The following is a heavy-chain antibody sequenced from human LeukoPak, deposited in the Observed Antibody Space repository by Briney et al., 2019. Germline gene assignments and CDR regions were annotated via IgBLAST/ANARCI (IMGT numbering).Heavy chain of an antibody. J-gene: IGHJ4*02. D-gene: IGHD1-26*01. V-gene: IGHV4-61*01. CDR1: GGSVSSGSYY. Sequence: SETLSLTCTVSGGSVSSGSYYWSWIRQPPGKGLEWIGYIYYSGSTNYNPSLKSRVTISVDTSKNQFPLKLSSVTAADTAVYYCARDRRGDRYSGSYRTIDYWGQGTLVTVSS. CDR3: ARDRRGDRYSGSYRTIDY. CDR2: IYYSGST.